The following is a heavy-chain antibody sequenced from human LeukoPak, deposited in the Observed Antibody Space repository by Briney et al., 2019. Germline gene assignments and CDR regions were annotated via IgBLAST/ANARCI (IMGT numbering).Heavy chain of an antibody. D-gene: IGHD3-10*01. CDR1: GYTFTSYY. Sequence: GASVKVSCKASGYTFTSYYMHWVRQAPGQGLEWMGIVNPSGGSTSYAQKFQGRVTITADESTSTAYMELRSLRSEDTAVYYCAREDSSGSLNDFWGQGTLVTVSS. V-gene: IGHV1-46*01. CDR2: VNPSGGST. CDR3: AREDSSGSLNDF. J-gene: IGHJ4*02.